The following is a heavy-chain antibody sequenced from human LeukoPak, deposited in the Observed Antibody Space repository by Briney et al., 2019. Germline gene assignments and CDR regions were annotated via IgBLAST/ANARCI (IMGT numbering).Heavy chain of an antibody. CDR2: ITAGATAT. CDR3: ARKGTVSSDFDY. J-gene: IGHJ4*02. D-gene: IGHD6-6*01. CDR1: GFTFSDYY. V-gene: IGHV3-11*01. Sequence: GGSLRLSCAASGFTFSDYYMAWIRQSPGKGLEWISYITAGATATHYAESLKGRFTISRDNAKNFVYLQMDSLRGEDTAFYHYARKGTVSSDFDYWGQGTLVTVSS.